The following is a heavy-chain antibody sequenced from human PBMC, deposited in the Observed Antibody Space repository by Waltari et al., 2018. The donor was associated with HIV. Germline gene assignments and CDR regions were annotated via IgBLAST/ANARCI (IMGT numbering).Heavy chain of an antibody. Sequence: EVRLVESGGGLVQPGGSLRLSCAASGFTFSSSWMTWVRQAPGKGVEGAANKKEDGSEIHYVDSGKGRFTIARDNAKNSLYLQMNSLRAEDTAVYYCARRQQLTDWGQGTLVTVSS. J-gene: IGHJ4*02. CDR3: ARRQQLTD. CDR1: GFTFSSSW. CDR2: KKEDGSEI. V-gene: IGHV3-7*01. D-gene: IGHD6-13*01.